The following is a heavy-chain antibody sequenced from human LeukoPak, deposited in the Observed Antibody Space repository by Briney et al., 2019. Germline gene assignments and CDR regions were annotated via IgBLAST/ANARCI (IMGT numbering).Heavy chain of an antibody. CDR3: ARGERRDGYTFAY. V-gene: IGHV4-59*01. CDR2: VYYSGTT. Sequence: KPSETLSLTCTVSGVSISNYYWSWIRQPPGKGLEWIGYVYYSGTTNYNPSLKSRVTISLDTSKNQFSLMLSSVTAADTAVYFCARGERRDGYTFAYWGQGTLVTVSS. D-gene: IGHD5-24*01. J-gene: IGHJ4*02. CDR1: GVSISNYY.